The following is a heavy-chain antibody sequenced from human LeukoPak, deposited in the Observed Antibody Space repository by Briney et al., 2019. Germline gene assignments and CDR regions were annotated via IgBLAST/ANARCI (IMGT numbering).Heavy chain of an antibody. J-gene: IGHJ5*02. D-gene: IGHD1-26*01. Sequence: GGSLRLSCAASGFTFSDYTMHWVRQAPGKGLEWVSAISGSGGSTYYADSVKGRFTISRDNSKNTLYLQMNSLRAEDTAVYYCAKVSRWGAGNWFDPWGQGTLVTVSS. CDR3: AKVSRWGAGNWFDP. CDR1: GFTFSDYT. CDR2: ISGSGGST. V-gene: IGHV3-23*01.